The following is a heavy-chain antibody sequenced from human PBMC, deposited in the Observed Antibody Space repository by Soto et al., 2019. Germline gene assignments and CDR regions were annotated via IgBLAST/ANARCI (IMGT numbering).Heavy chain of an antibody. Sequence: QVPLQESGPGLVRPSETLSLTCTVSGDSMSPFYWNWIRQSPGKGLEWIGYIYYSGNTNYNPSLKSRVAISVDTSKNQFYLKLSSATAADTAVYYCARGVYDYWSGYYAGSGLDVWGQGTTVIVSS. CDR2: IYYSGNT. V-gene: IGHV4-59*13. CDR1: GDSMSPFY. CDR3: ARGVYDYWSGYYAGSGLDV. D-gene: IGHD3-3*01. J-gene: IGHJ6*02.